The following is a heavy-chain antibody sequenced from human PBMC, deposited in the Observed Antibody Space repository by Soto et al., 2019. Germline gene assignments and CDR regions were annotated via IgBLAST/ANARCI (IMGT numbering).Heavy chain of an antibody. CDR3: ARRGGGRSGWFDP. D-gene: IGHD2-15*01. CDR2: IYYSGST. J-gene: IGHJ5*02. Sequence: SETLSLTCTVSGGSISSSSYYWGWIRQPPGKGLEWIGSIYYSGSTYYNPSLKSRVTISVDTSKNQFSLKLSSVTAADMAVYYCARRGGGRSGWFDPWGQGTLVTVSS. CDR1: GGSISSSSYY. V-gene: IGHV4-39*01.